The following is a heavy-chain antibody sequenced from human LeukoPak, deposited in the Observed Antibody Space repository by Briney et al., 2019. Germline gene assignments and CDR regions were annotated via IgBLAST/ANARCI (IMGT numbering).Heavy chain of an antibody. Sequence: SVKVSCKASGGTFSSYAISWVRQAPGQGLEWMGGIIPIFGTANYAQKFQGRVTITTDESTSTAYMELSSLRSEDTAVYYCARGACSGYDSGSFDYWGQGTLVTVSS. D-gene: IGHD5-12*01. V-gene: IGHV1-69*05. CDR1: GGTFSSYA. J-gene: IGHJ4*02. CDR2: IIPIFGTA. CDR3: ARGACSGYDSGSFDY.